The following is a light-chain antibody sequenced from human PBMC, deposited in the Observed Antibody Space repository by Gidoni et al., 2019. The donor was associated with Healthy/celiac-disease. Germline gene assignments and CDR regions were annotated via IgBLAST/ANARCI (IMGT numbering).Light chain of an antibody. Sequence: EIVFTQSPATLSLSPGARATLSCRASQSVSSYLAWYQQKPGQAPRLLIYDASNRATGSPARFSGSGSGTDFTLTISSLEPEDIAVYYCQQRSNWPSLTFGGGTKVEIK. J-gene: IGKJ4*01. CDR2: DAS. CDR1: QSVSSY. CDR3: QQRSNWPSLT. V-gene: IGKV3-11*01.